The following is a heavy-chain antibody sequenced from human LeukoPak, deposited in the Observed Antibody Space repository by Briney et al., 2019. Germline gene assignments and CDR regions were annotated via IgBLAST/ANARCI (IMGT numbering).Heavy chain of an antibody. CDR2: IYYSGST. Sequence: PSETLSLTCTVSGGSISSYYWSWIRQPPGKGLEWIGYIYYSGSTNYNPSLKSRVTISVDTSKNQFSLKLSSVTAADTAVYYCARGLLRFLEWLSPFDYWGQGTLVTVSS. CDR3: ARGLLRFLEWLSPFDY. CDR1: GGSISSYY. D-gene: IGHD3-3*01. V-gene: IGHV4-59*12. J-gene: IGHJ4*02.